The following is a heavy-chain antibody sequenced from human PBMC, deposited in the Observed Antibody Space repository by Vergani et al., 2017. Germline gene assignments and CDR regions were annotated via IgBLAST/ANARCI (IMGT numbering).Heavy chain of an antibody. V-gene: IGHV3-23*01. D-gene: IGHD2-21*01. Sequence: EVQLLESGGGLVQPGGSLRLSCAASGFTFSTYAMTWVRQAPGRGLAWVSSISGPGLSTYYAASVKGRFSISRDNSKNTVFLQMHSLRAEDTAIYYCVKDKIDLCSSFFDSWVHGILVTVSS. CDR2: ISGPGLST. CDR3: VKDKIDLCSSFFDS. CDR1: GFTFSTYA. J-gene: IGHJ4*01.